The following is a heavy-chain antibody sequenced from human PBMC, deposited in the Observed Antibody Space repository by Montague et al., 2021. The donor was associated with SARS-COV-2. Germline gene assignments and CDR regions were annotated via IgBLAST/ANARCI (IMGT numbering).Heavy chain of an antibody. CDR3: ARLKRYFDSSGSPSAFDF. D-gene: IGHD3-22*01. V-gene: IGHV4-39*02. CDR2: IYYTGNT. Sequence: SETLSLTCTVPGGSITNNIDYWAWIRQPPGKGLEWIGSIYYTGNTYYNPSLKSQVTKSVVTSKNHFTLKLSSVTAAETAVYYCARLKRYFDSSGSPSAFDFWGRGTKVIVSS. J-gene: IGHJ3*01. CDR1: GGSITNNIDY.